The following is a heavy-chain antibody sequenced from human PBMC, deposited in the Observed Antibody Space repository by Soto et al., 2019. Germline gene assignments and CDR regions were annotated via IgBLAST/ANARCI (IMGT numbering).Heavy chain of an antibody. CDR3: ARDLPNYYDSSGYYSPQDYYYYGMDV. Sequence: GGSLRLSCAASGFTFSSYWMSWVRQAPGKGLEWVANIKQDGSEKYYVDSVKGRFTISRDNAKNSLYLQMNSLRAEDTAVYYCARDLPNYYDSSGYYSPQDYYYYGMDVWGQGTTVTVSS. CDR1: GFTFSSYW. J-gene: IGHJ6*02. CDR2: IKQDGSEK. D-gene: IGHD3-22*01. V-gene: IGHV3-7*05.